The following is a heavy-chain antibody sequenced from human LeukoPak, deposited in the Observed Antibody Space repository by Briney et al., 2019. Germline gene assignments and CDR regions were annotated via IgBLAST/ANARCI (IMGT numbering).Heavy chain of an antibody. CDR3: ARGSLIVGGDFDY. CDR1: GYTFTAYY. J-gene: IGHJ4*02. V-gene: IGHV1-2*02. D-gene: IGHD1-26*01. Sequence: ASVKVSCKASGYTFTAYYIHWVRQAPGQGLGWMGWINPNSGGTNYAEKFQGRVTMTRDTSISTAYMELSRLRSDDTAVYYCARGSLIVGGDFDYWGQGTLVTVSS. CDR2: INPNSGGT.